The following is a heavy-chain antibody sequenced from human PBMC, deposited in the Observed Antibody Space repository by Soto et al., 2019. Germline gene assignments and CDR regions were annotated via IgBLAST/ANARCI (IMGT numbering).Heavy chain of an antibody. V-gene: IGHV3-33*01. D-gene: IGHD2-15*01. Sequence: QVQLVESGGGVVQPGRSLRLSCAASGFTFSSYAMYWVRQAPGKGLEWVAEIWYDGNNKYYADSVKGRFTISRDNSKNTVFLQRDSLRAEDTAVYYCAREYSLAVVLPGYWGQGTPVTVSS. J-gene: IGHJ4*02. CDR1: GFTFSSYA. CDR2: IWYDGNNK. CDR3: AREYSLAVVLPGY.